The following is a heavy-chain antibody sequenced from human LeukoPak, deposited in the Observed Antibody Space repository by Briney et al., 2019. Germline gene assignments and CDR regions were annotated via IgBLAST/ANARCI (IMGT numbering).Heavy chain of an antibody. V-gene: IGHV1-18*01. CDR3: ARGGDYVWGSYRRPPLFDY. D-gene: IGHD3-16*02. CDR2: ISAYNGNT. J-gene: IGHJ4*02. Sequence: ASVKASCKASGYTFTSYGISWVRQAPGQGLEWMGWISAYNGNTNYAQKLQGRVTMTTDTSTSTAYMELRSLRSDDTAVYYCARGGDYVWGSYRRPPLFDYWGQGTLVTVSS. CDR1: GYTFTSYG.